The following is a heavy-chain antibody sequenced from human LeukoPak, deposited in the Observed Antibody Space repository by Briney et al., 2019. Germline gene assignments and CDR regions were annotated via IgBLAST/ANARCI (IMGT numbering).Heavy chain of an antibody. CDR2: ISGSGGST. CDR3: ARYCSGGSCYFPGFDP. J-gene: IGHJ5*02. Sequence: GGSLRLSCAASGFTFSSYAMSWVRQAPGKGLEWVSAISGSGGSTYYAGSVKGRFTISRDNSKHTLYLQMNSLRAEDTAVYYCARYCSGGSCYFPGFDPWGQGTLVTVSS. V-gene: IGHV3-23*01. D-gene: IGHD2-15*01. CDR1: GFTFSSYA.